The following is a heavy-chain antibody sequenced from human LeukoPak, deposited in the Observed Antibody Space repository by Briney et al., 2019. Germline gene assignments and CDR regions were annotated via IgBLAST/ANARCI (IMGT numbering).Heavy chain of an antibody. CDR2: IFYSGST. D-gene: IGHD4-17*01. Sequence: SETLSLTCTVSSGSISTSNYYWGWVRQPPGKALEWIGNIFYSGSTYYSPSLKSRLTISLDTSRNQFSLKLNSVTAADTAVYYCASLRADDAFDIWGQGTMVTVSS. J-gene: IGHJ3*02. CDR1: SGSISTSNYY. CDR3: ASLRADDAFDI. V-gene: IGHV4-39*07.